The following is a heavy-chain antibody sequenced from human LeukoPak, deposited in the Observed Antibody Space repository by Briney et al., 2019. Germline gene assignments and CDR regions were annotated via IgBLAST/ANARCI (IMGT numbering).Heavy chain of an antibody. CDR2: FSATDGSA. J-gene: IGHJ3*01. Sequence: PGGSLRLSCAVSGFTVSSYGMTWVRQARGKGLERVSAFSATDGSAQYAESVKGRFTISRDNSKNSLYLQMNSLRDEDTAVYYCAKARIAAAGTGAFDVWGQGTMVTVSS. CDR3: AKARIAAAGTGAFDV. D-gene: IGHD6-13*01. CDR1: GFTVSSYG. V-gene: IGHV3-23*01.